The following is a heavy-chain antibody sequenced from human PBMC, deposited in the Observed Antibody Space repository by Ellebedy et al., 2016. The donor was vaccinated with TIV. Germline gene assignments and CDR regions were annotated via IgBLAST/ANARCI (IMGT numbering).Heavy chain of an antibody. D-gene: IGHD2-15*01. Sequence: GESLKISCAASGFTFSSYAMHWVRQAPGKGLEWVAVISYDGSNKYYADSVKGRFTISRDNSKNTLYLQMNSLRAEDTAVYYCARAVGYCSGGSCYIDYWGQGTLVTVSS. CDR2: ISYDGSNK. V-gene: IGHV3-30-3*01. J-gene: IGHJ4*02. CDR3: ARAVGYCSGGSCYIDY. CDR1: GFTFSSYA.